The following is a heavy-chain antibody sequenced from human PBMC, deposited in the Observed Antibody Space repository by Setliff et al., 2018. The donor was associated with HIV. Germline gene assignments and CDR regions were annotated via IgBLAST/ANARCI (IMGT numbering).Heavy chain of an antibody. Sequence: PGGSLRLSCAASGFTFSDYDMSWIRQAPGKGLEGVSYISSSSSFIYYTDSVKGRFTISRDHAKNSLYLQMNSLRAEDTAVYYCAKDWSGYIPTHAFDYWGQGTLVTVSS. J-gene: IGHJ4*02. CDR2: ISSSSSFI. CDR1: GFTFSDYD. CDR3: AKDWSGYIPTHAFDY. V-gene: IGHV3-11*05. D-gene: IGHD3-3*01.